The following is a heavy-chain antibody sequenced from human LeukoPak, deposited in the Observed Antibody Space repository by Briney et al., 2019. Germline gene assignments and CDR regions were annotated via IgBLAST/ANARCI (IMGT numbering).Heavy chain of an antibody. V-gene: IGHV3-30*03. D-gene: IGHD4-17*01. J-gene: IGHJ6*02. CDR2: ISYDGSNK. CDR3: ARAPVTTYYYYYGMDV. CDR1: GFTFSSYG. Sequence: GGSLRLSCAASGFTFSSYGMHWVRQAPGRGREWVAVISYDGSNKYYADSVKGRFTISRDNSKNTLYLQMNSPRAEDTAVYYCARAPVTTYYYYYGMDVWGQGTTVTVSS.